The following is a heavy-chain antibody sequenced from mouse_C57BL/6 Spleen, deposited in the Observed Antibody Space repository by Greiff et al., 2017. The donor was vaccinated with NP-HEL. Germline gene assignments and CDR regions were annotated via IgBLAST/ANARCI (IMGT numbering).Heavy chain of an antibody. Sequence: VQLKQSGPELVKPGASVKIPCKASGYTFTDYNMDWVKQSHGKSLEWIGDINPNNGGTIYNQKFKGKATLTVDKSSSTAYMELRSLTSEDTAVYYCARLGLPLRGYYFDYWGQGTTLTVSS. D-gene: IGHD3-1*01. J-gene: IGHJ2*01. CDR1: GYTFTDYN. V-gene: IGHV1-18*01. CDR3: ARLGLPLRGYYFDY. CDR2: INPNNGGT.